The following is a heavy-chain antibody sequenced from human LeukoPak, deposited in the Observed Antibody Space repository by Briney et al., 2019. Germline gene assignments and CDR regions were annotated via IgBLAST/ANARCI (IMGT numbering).Heavy chain of an antibody. CDR1: GFTFSSYA. D-gene: IGHD5-18*01. J-gene: IGHJ4*02. CDR3: AKGSNYGYGYYFDF. Sequence: GGSLRLSCAAPGFTFSSYAMSWVRQAPGKGLEWVSSIVVTGGTTYYAHSVKGRFTISRDNSKNTLYLQMNSLSVDDTAVYYCAKGSNYGYGYYFDFWGQGALVTVSS. CDR2: IVVTGGTT. V-gene: IGHV3-23*01.